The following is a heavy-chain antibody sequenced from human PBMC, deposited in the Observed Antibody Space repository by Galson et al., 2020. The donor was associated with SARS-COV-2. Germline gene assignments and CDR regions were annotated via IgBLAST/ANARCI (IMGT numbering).Heavy chain of an antibody. CDR3: ARDQRGGGHDY. V-gene: IGHV4-31*03. CDR1: GGSISSGGYY. CDR2: IYYSGST. Sequence: SETLSLTCTVSGGSISSGGYYWSWIRQHPGKGLEWIGYIYYSGSTYYNPSLKSRVTISVDTSKNQFSLKLSSVTAADTAVYYCARDQRGGGHDYWGQGTLVTVSS. D-gene: IGHD2-15*01. J-gene: IGHJ4*02.